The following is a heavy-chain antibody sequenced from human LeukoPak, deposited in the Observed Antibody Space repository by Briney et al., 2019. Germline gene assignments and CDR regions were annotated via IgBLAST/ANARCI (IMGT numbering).Heavy chain of an antibody. CDR2: ISGDGGST. D-gene: IGHD3-10*01. CDR3: AKDLWFGELYGMDG. CDR1: GFTFDDYA. Sequence: QPGGSLRLSCAASGFTFDDYAMHWVRQAPGKGLEWVSLISGDGGSTYYADSVKGRFTISRDNSKSSLYLQMNSLRTEDTALYYCAKDLWFGELYGMDGWGPVTTVTVSS. V-gene: IGHV3-43*02. J-gene: IGHJ6*02.